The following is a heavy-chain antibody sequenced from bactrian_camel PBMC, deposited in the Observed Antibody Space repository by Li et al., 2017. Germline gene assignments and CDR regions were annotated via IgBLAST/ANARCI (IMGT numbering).Heavy chain of an antibody. V-gene: IGHV3S57*01. Sequence: HVQLVESGGGPVQIGGSLRLSCLVSGATYSSYAMAWFRQAPGKEREGIADIHSDGSTTYADSVKGRFTISEDSASNTLYLQMKSLKPEDTAMYFCAAVGRTTGYCYYSLSPDEYVFWGQGTQVTVS. CDR3: AAVGRTTGYCYYSLSPDEYVF. J-gene: IGHJ4*01. D-gene: IGHD2*01. CDR2: IHSDGST. CDR1: GATYSSYA.